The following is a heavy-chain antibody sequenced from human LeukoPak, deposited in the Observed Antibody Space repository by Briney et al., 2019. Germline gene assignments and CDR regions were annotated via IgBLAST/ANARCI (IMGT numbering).Heavy chain of an antibody. J-gene: IGHJ4*02. CDR1: GFTFSSYS. D-gene: IGHD2-21*01. CDR2: ISSSSSYI. Sequence: PGGSLRLSCAASGFTFSSYSMNWVRQAPGKGLEWVSSISSSSSYIYYADPVKGRFTISRDNAKNSLYLQMNSLRAEDTAVYYCARVPRGIPRDYWGQGTLVTVSS. V-gene: IGHV3-21*01. CDR3: ARVPRGIPRDY.